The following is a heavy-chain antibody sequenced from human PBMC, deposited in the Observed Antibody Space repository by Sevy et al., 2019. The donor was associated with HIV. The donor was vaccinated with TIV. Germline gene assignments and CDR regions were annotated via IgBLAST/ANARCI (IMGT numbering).Heavy chain of an antibody. CDR2: INWSGETV. Sequence: GGSLRLSCAASGFSFDDYTMNWVRQAPGKGLEWVAGINWSGETVGYEESVEGRFTISRDNDKNSVFLQMTSLRAEDTAVYYCVRAIQLAASYWGQGMLVTVSS. D-gene: IGHD2-15*01. V-gene: IGHV3-20*04. CDR1: GFSFDDYT. CDR3: VRAIQLAASY. J-gene: IGHJ4*02.